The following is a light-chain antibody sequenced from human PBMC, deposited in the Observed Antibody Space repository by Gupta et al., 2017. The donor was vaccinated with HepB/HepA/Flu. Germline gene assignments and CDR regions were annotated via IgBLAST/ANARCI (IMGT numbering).Light chain of an antibody. Sequence: QSVLTQPPSVSGAPGQRVTIFCTGSSPNIGAGYDVHWYQQFPGTAPKLLIYSSNKRPSGVPDRFAGSKSCTSEYLAIHGLQAEDEADEDGQSYDFRLKGDVVFGGGTKLTVL. CDR1: SPNIGAGYD. J-gene: IGLJ2*01. V-gene: IGLV1-40*01. CDR3: QSYDFRLKGDVV. CDR2: SSN.